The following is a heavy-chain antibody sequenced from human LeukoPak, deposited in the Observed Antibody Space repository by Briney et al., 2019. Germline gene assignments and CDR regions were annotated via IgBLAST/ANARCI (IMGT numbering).Heavy chain of an antibody. J-gene: IGHJ4*02. D-gene: IGHD1-26*01. V-gene: IGHV3-33*01. Sequence: PGGSLRLSCAASGFTFSSYGMHWVRQAPGKGLEWVAVIWYDGSNKYYADSVKDRFTISRDNSKNTLYLQMNSLRAEDTAVYYCARDEGGSYQYYFDCWGQGTLVTVSS. CDR3: ARDEGGSYQYYFDC. CDR2: IWYDGSNK. CDR1: GFTFSSYG.